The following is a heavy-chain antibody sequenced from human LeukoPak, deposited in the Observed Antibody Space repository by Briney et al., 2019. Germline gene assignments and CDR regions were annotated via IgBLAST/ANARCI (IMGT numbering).Heavy chain of an antibody. CDR3: VRDLSESSSFGS. D-gene: IGHD5/OR15-5a*01. V-gene: IGHV4-61*08. J-gene: IGHJ4*02. CDR1: GGSVNSGDYY. CDR2: VYYSGTT. Sequence: PSETLSLTCSVSGGSVNSGDYYWSWIRQPPGKRLEWIGYVYYSGTTKYNPSPKSRVTMSVDSSKNQFSLTLTSVTAADTAVYYCVRDLSESSSFGSWGQGTLVTVSS.